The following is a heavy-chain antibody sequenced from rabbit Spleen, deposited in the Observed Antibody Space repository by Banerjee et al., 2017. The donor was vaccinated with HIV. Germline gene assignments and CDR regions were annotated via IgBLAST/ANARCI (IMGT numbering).Heavy chain of an antibody. J-gene: IGHJ6*01. D-gene: IGHD8-1*01. CDR2: IYAGSSGTT. Sequence: QSLEESGGDLVKPGASLTLTCIASGFSFSSSYYMCWVRPPPGKGLEWIACIYAGSSGTTYYASWAKGRFTISKTSSTTVTLQMTSLTAADTATYFCARDAGTSFSSYGMDLWGPGTLVTVS. CDR3: ARDAGTSFSSYGMDL. V-gene: IGHV1S40*01. CDR1: GFSFSSSYY.